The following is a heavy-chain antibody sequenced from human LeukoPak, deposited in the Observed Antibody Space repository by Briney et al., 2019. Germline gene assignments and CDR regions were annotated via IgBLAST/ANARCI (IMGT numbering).Heavy chain of an antibody. D-gene: IGHD3-10*01. V-gene: IGHV3-23*01. Sequence: GGSLRLSCAASGFTFNNYAMSWVRQAPGRGLEWVSAISSGGDYTNSADSVKGRFTISRDNSKNTLYLQMNSLRAEDTAVYYCAKSFDSPGSGSYYNLYYFDYWGQGTLVTVSS. J-gene: IGHJ4*02. CDR3: AKSFDSPGSGSYYNLYYFDY. CDR1: GFTFNNYA. CDR2: ISSGGDYT.